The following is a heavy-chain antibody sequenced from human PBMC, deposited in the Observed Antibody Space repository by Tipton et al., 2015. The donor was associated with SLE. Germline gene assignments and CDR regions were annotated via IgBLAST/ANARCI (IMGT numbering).Heavy chain of an antibody. CDR1: GFTFSSFS. CDR2: ISGPGTYI. D-gene: IGHD6-13*01. V-gene: IGHV3-21*01. Sequence: SLRLSCAASGFTFSSFSMNWVRQAPGKGLEWVSSISGPGTYIYYADSVKGRFTISRDNAKNSLYLQMNSLRAEDTAVYYCARAEFSSNWYMYWHFDLWGRGTLVTVSS. J-gene: IGHJ2*01. CDR3: ARAEFSSNWYMYWHFDL.